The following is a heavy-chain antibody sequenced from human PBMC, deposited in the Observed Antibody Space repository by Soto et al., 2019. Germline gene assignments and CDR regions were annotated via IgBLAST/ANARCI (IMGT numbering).Heavy chain of an antibody. V-gene: IGHV4-34*01. D-gene: IGHD3-22*01. CDR2: INHSGGT. J-gene: IGHJ4*02. CDR3: ERGRVDKVESSGLYEY. CDR1: GGSFSAYY. Sequence: SGTLSLTCAVYGGSFSAYYWSWIRQPPGKGLEWIGEINHSGGTSYNPSLKSRVTISVDTSKSQFSVKLTSVTDADTAVYYCERGRVDKVESSGLYEYWGQGTPVTVS.